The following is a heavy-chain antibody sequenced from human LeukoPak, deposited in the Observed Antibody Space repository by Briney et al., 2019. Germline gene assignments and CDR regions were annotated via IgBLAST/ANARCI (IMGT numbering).Heavy chain of an antibody. CDR3: ARRAGAYSHPYDY. J-gene: IGHJ4*02. V-gene: IGHV1-69*06. D-gene: IGHD4/OR15-4a*01. CDR1: GGTFSSYA. Sequence: VASVKVSCKASGGTFSSYAISWVRQAPGQGLEWMGGIIPIFGTANYAQKFQGRVTTTADKSTSTAYMELSSLRSEDTAVYYCARRAGAYSHPYDYWGQGTLVTVSS. CDR2: IIPIFGTA.